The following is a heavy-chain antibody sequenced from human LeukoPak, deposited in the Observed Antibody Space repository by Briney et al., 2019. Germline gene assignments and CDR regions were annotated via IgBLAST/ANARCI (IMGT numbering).Heavy chain of an antibody. J-gene: IGHJ6*02. CDR3: ARVNRKNVFGVSMDV. Sequence: ASVKLSCKASGYTFTSYYMHWVRQAPGQGLEWIGIINPSGVTTTYAQKFQGRVTMTRDTYTSTVYVELSSLRSEDTAVYYCARVNRKNVFGVSMDVWGQGTTVTVSS. CDR2: INPSGVTT. V-gene: IGHV1-46*01. D-gene: IGHD1-14*01. CDR1: GYTFTSYY.